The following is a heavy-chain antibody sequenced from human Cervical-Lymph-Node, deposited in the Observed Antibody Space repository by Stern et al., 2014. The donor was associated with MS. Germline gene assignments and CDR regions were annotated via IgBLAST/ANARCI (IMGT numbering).Heavy chain of an antibody. J-gene: IGHJ3*02. Sequence: EVKMVESGGGLVQPGGSLRLTWEASGFTFSSYDMHWVRQATGKGLERASAIGTAGDTYYPGSVKGRFTISRENAKNSLYLQMNSLRAGDTAVYYCAREGRGDSSGYYNDAFDIWGQGTMVTVSS. D-gene: IGHD3-22*01. CDR1: GFTFSSYD. V-gene: IGHV3-13*01. CDR3: AREGRGDSSGYYNDAFDI. CDR2: IGTAGDT.